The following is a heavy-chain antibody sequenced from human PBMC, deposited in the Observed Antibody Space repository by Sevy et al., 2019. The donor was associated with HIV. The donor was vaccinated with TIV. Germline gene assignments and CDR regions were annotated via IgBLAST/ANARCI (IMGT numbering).Heavy chain of an antibody. D-gene: IGHD6-19*01. CDR2: IRNRAKTYAT. V-gene: IGHV3-73*01. Sequence: GGSLRLSCAASGFTFTGSTMYWVRQASGKGLEWVARIRNRAKTYATSYAASVKGRFTISRDDSRNTAYLQMNSLKTEDTAVYYCSSQRTIAVAGDYFDYWGQGTLVTVSS. J-gene: IGHJ4*02. CDR3: SSQRTIAVAGDYFDY. CDR1: GFTFTGST.